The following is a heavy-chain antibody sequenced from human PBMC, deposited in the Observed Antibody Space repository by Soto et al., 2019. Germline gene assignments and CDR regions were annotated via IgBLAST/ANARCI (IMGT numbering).Heavy chain of an antibody. CDR3: ATESGSTYGYFDH. J-gene: IGHJ4*02. CDR1: GGSVTSDGDY. CDR2: ISNSGST. D-gene: IGHD5-18*01. Sequence: SETMSLTSTVAGGSVTSDGDYWTWIRKSPGKGLEWIGYISNSGSTGYNPSLKTRLSMSVDRSKNQFTLRLTSVTAADTAVYFCATESGSTYGYFDHWGQGTQVTVSS. V-gene: IGHV4-30-4*01.